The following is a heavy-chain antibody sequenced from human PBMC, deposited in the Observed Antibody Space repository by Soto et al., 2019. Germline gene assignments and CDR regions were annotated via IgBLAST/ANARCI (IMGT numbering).Heavy chain of an antibody. CDR3: ARGDPLLWFGEKVYYGMDV. V-gene: IGHV4-59*01. J-gene: IGHJ6*02. CDR1: GGSISSYY. D-gene: IGHD3-10*01. Sequence: SETLSLTCTVSGGSISSYYWSWIRQPPGKGLEWIGYTYYSGSTNYNPSLKSRVTISVDTSKNQFSLKLSSVTAADTAVYYCARGDPLLWFGEKVYYGMDVWGQGTTVTVSS. CDR2: TYYSGST.